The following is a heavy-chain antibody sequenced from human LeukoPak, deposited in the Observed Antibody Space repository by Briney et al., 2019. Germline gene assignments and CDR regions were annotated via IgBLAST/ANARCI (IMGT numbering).Heavy chain of an antibody. Sequence: PGGSLRLSCAASGFTFSSYWMNWARQAPGKGLEWVASINHNGNVNYYVDSVKGRFTISRDNAKNSLYVQMNSLRAEDTAVYYCARGRGADYGGNSGYFDYWGQGTLVTVSS. J-gene: IGHJ4*02. CDR2: INHNGNVN. V-gene: IGHV3-7*01. D-gene: IGHD4-23*01. CDR1: GFTFSSYW. CDR3: ARGRGADYGGNSGYFDY.